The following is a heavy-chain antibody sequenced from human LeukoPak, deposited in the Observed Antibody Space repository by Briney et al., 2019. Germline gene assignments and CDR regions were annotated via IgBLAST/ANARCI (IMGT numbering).Heavy chain of an antibody. CDR2: ISGSGGST. CDR1: GFTFSSYA. Sequence: GGSLRLSCAASGFTFSSYAMSWVRQAPGKGLEWVSAISGSGGSTYYADSVKGRFTISRDNSKNTLYLQMNSLRAEDTAVYYCARDCDFWSGYPSYGMDVWGQGTTVTVSS. V-gene: IGHV3-23*01. J-gene: IGHJ6*02. D-gene: IGHD3-3*01. CDR3: ARDCDFWSGYPSYGMDV.